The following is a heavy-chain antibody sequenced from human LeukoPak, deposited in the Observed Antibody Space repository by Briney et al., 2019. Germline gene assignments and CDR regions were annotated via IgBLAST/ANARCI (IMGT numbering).Heavy chain of an antibody. CDR2: IYHSGST. D-gene: IGHD5-18*01. V-gene: IGHV4-4*02. Sequence: PSETLSLTCAVSGGSISSSNWWSWVRQPPGKGLEWIGEIYHSGSTNYNPSLKSRVTISVDKSKSQFSLKLSSVTAADTAVYYCANVDTAMATGVTYWGQGTLVTVSS. J-gene: IGHJ4*02. CDR3: ANVDTAMATGVTY. CDR1: GGSISSSNW.